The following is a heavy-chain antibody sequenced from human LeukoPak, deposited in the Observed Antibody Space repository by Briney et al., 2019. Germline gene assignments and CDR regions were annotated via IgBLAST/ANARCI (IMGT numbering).Heavy chain of an antibody. Sequence: SETLSLTCTVSGGSISSGSYYWSWIRQPAGKGLEWIGRIYTSGSTNYNPSLKSRVTISVDTSKNQFSLKLSSVTAADTAVYYCARDRLELRRPMDVWGKGTTVTVSS. CDR1: GGSISSGSYY. D-gene: IGHD1-7*01. CDR2: IYTSGST. J-gene: IGHJ6*03. V-gene: IGHV4-61*02. CDR3: ARDRLELRRPMDV.